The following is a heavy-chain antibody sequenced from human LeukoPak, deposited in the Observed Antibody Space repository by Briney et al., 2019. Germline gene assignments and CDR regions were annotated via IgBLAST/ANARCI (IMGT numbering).Heavy chain of an antibody. D-gene: IGHD5-18*01. J-gene: IGHJ6*03. Sequence: GGALRLSCAASGSTFSGYSMNWGREAPGEGLEWVSSISSSSSYIYYADSVRGRFTISRDNATNSLYLQMNSLRAEDTAVYYCARETKYSYGYYYMDVWGKGTTVTVSS. V-gene: IGHV3-21*01. CDR2: ISSSSSYI. CDR1: GSTFSGYS. CDR3: ARETKYSYGYYYMDV.